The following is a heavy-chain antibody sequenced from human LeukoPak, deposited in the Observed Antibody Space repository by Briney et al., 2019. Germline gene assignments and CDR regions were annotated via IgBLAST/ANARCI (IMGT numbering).Heavy chain of an antibody. CDR2: ISGSGGST. Sequence: PGGSLRLSCAASGFTFSSYAMGWVRQAPGKGLEWVSAISGSGGSTYYADSVKGRFTISRDNSKNTLYLQMNSLRAEDTAVYYCAKGGDFWSEIDYWGQGTLVTVSS. CDR1: GFTFSSYA. CDR3: AKGGDFWSEIDY. V-gene: IGHV3-23*01. J-gene: IGHJ4*02. D-gene: IGHD3-3*01.